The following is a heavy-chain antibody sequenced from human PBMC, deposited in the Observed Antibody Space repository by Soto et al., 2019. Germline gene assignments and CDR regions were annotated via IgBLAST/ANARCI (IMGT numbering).Heavy chain of an antibody. J-gene: IGHJ5*02. V-gene: IGHV3-23*01. D-gene: IGHD2-2*01. Sequence: GGSLRLSCAASGFTFSSYAMSWVRQAPGKGLEWVSAISGSGGSTYYADSVKGRFTISRDNSKNTLYLQMNSLRADDTAVYYCAKVQGIVVVPAAYNWFDPWGQGTLVTVSS. CDR1: GFTFSSYA. CDR3: AKVQGIVVVPAAYNWFDP. CDR2: ISGSGGST.